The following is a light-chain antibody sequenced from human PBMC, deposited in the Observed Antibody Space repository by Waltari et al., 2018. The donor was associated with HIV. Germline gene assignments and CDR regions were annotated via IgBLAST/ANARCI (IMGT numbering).Light chain of an antibody. CDR2: GNT. CDR3: HSYDSSLSGSV. CDR1: GPNIGAGSD. V-gene: IGLV1-40*01. Sequence: QSVLTQPPSVSGAPGQRVTIPCTGIGPNIGAGSDVHWYQQRPGTAPKVLIYGNTHRPSGVPDRFTGSKSGSSASLVITGLQAEDEADYYCHSYDSSLSGSVFGGGTKLTVL. J-gene: IGLJ3*02.